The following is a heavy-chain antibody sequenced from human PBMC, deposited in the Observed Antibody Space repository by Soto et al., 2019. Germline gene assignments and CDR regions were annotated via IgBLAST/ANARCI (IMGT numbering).Heavy chain of an antibody. CDR2: IYYSGST. Sequence: SETLSLTCTVSGGSISSGGYYWSWIRQHPGKGLEWIGYIYYSGSTYYNPSLESRVTISVDTSKNQFSLKASSVTAADTAVYYCARGRSSARYWGQGTLVTVSS. J-gene: IGHJ4*02. V-gene: IGHV4-31*03. CDR3: ARGRSSARY. CDR1: GGSISSGGYY. D-gene: IGHD1-26*01.